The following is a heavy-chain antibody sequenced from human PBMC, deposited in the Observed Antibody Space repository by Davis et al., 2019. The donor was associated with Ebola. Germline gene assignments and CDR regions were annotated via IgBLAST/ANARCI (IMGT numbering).Heavy chain of an antibody. Sequence: GSLRLSCAVSGGSISSSNWWSWVRQTPGKGLEWIGSIYYSGSTYYNPSLKSRVTISVDTSKNQFSLKLSSVTAADTAVYYCARLVGATSPIDYWGQGTLVTVSS. J-gene: IGHJ4*02. CDR3: ARLVGATSPIDY. CDR1: GGSISSSNW. D-gene: IGHD1-26*01. V-gene: IGHV4-4*02. CDR2: IYYSGST.